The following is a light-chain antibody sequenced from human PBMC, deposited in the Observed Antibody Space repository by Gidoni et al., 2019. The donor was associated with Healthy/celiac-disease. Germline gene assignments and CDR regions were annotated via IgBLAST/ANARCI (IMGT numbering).Light chain of an antibody. CDR1: QSISSW. V-gene: IGKV1-5*01. Sequence: DIQMTQSPSTLSASVGDRVTITCRASQSISSWLAWYQQKPGKAPKLLIYDASSLESGVPSRFSGSGSGKEFTLTISSLQPDDFATNYCKQYNSYPTFGQGTKVEIK. J-gene: IGKJ1*01. CDR3: KQYNSYPT. CDR2: DAS.